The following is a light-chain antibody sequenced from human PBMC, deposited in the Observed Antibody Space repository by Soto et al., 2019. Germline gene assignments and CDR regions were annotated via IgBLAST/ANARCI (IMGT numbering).Light chain of an antibody. Sequence: DIQMTQSPSSLSTSVGDRVTITCRASQYINNYLNWYQRKPGKAPKLLIFAAYNLQSGVPSRFRGSGSGTDFTLTISSLQPQDFATYYCPQSYSTPPSTFGQGTKLDMK. CDR3: PQSYSTPPST. CDR1: QYINNY. V-gene: IGKV1-39*01. CDR2: AAY. J-gene: IGKJ2*01.